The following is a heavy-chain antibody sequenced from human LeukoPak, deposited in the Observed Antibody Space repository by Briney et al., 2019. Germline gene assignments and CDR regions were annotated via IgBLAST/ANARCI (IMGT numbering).Heavy chain of an antibody. CDR1: GFTFSSFA. J-gene: IGHJ4*02. Sequence: PGGSLRLSCAASGFTFSSFAMSWVRQAPGKGPEWVSSISASGATHYADSVKGRFTISRDNSKNTQYLQMNSLRAEDTAVYYCAKVPYYDYVWGSQPLDYWGQGTLVTVSS. CDR3: AKVPYYDYVWGSQPLDY. V-gene: IGHV3-23*01. CDR2: ISASGAT. D-gene: IGHD3-16*01.